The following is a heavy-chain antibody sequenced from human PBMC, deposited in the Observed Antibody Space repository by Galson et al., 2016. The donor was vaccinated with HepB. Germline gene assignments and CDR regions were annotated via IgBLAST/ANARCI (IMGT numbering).Heavy chain of an antibody. CDR1: AYTFSKSF. D-gene: IGHD2-15*01. CDR2: MYANNGDS. J-gene: IGHJ4*02. CDR3: AGEDCSGGQCPQAFDS. Sequence: SVKVSCKASAYTFSKSFFHWVRQAPGQGLEWMAWMYANNGDSRAAQKFQGRVTMTRDTSLSTVYMELSSLRSDDSALYFYAGEDCSGGQCPQAFDSWGQGTLVTVSS. V-gene: IGHV1-2*02.